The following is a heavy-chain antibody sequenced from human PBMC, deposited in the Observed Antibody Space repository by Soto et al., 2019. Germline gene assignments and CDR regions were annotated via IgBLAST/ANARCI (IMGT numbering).Heavy chain of an antibody. CDR1: GYTFTSYG. CDR3: AREDYDFWSGYREYYFDY. V-gene: IGHV1-18*01. D-gene: IGHD3-3*01. J-gene: IGHJ4*02. Sequence: QVPLVQSGAEVKKPGASVKVSCKASGYTFTSYGISWVRQAPGQGLEWMGWISAYNGNTNYAQKLQGRVTMTTDTSTSTAYMELRSLRSDDTAVYYCAREDYDFWSGYREYYFDYWGQGTLVTVSS. CDR2: ISAYNGNT.